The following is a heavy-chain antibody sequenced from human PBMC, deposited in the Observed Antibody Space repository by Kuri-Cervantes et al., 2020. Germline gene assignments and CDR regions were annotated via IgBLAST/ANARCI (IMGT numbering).Heavy chain of an antibody. CDR1: GYTFTSYA. Sequence: ASVKVSCKASGYTFTSYAMHWVRQAPGQRLEWMGWSNAGNGNTKYSQEFQGRVTITRDTSASTAYMELSSLRSEDTAVYYCAREVKMATTPGAFDIWGQGTMVTVSS. J-gene: IGHJ3*02. D-gene: IGHD5-24*01. CDR3: AREVKMATTPGAFDI. CDR2: SNAGNGNT. V-gene: IGHV1-3*02.